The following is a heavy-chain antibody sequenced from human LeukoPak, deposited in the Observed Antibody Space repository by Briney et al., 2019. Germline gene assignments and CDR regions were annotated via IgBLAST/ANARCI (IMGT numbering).Heavy chain of an antibody. CDR2: ISSSGRDI. V-gene: IGHV3-11*04. D-gene: IGHD1-26*01. CDR3: ASPGPMGYYYYIDV. CDR1: GFTFSNAW. Sequence: GGSLRLSCAASGFTFSNAWMSWVRQAPGKGLEWLSYISSSGRDIFYADSVKGRFTISRDNAKNSLYLQMNSLTEEDTAVYYCASPGPMGYYYYIDVWGKGTTVTVSS. J-gene: IGHJ6*03.